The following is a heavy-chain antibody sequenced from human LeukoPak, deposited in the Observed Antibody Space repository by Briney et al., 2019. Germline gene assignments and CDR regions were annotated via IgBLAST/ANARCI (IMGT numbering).Heavy chain of an antibody. V-gene: IGHV4-34*01. CDR1: DECFGGY. CDR3: ARGIPSVNYDYVWGSYRPTARFDY. Sequence: SETLSLTCAVYDECFGGYWTRQPPGTELEWIGEINHSGSTNYNPSLKSRVTISVDTSKNQFSLKLSSVTAADTAVYYCARGIPSVNYDYVWGSYRPTARFDYWGQGTLVTVSS. D-gene: IGHD3-16*02. CDR2: INHSGST. J-gene: IGHJ4*02.